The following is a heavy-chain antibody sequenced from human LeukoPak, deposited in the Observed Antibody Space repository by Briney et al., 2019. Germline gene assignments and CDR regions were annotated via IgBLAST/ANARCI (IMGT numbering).Heavy chain of an antibody. J-gene: IGHJ5*02. CDR1: GYTLTELS. D-gene: IGHD5-18*01. Sequence: ASVKVSCKVSGYTLTELSMHWVRQAPGKGLEWKGGFDPEDGETIYAQKFQGRVTMTEDTSTDTAYMELSSLRSEDTAVYYCARIGYSYGLNWFDPWGQGTLVTVSS. CDR2: FDPEDGET. V-gene: IGHV1-24*01. CDR3: ARIGYSYGLNWFDP.